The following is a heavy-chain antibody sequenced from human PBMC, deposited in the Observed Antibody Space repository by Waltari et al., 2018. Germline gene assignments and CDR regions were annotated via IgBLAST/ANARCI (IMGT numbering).Heavy chain of an antibody. CDR1: GYSISSGYS. V-gene: IGHV4-38-2*01. D-gene: IGHD4-17*01. CDR2: IYHSGST. CDR3: ARLPHDYGDYGWAFDI. Sequence: QVQLQESGPGLVKPSETLSLTCAVSGYSISSGYSWGWIRQPPGKGLEWIGSIYHSGSTYYNPSLKSRVTISVDTSKNQFSLKLSSVTAADTAVYYCARLPHDYGDYGWAFDIWGQGTMVTVSS. J-gene: IGHJ3*02.